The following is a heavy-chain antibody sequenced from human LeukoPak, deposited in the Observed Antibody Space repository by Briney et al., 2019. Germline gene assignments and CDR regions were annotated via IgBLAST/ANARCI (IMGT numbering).Heavy chain of an antibody. Sequence: SETLSLTCTVSGGSISSYYWSWIRQPPGKELEWIGFIYYSGSTNYNPSLKSRVTISVDTSKNQFSLKLSSVTAADTAVYYCARGPYSSGWFSGFDYWGQGTLVTVSS. J-gene: IGHJ4*02. CDR1: GGSISSYY. D-gene: IGHD6-19*01. V-gene: IGHV4-59*01. CDR3: ARGPYSSGWFSGFDY. CDR2: IYYSGST.